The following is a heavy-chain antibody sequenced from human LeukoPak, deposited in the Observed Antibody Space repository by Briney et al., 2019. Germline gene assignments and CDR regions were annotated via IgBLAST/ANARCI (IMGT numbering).Heavy chain of an antibody. Sequence: GGSLRLSCAASGFTFSSYGMHWVRQAPGKGLEWVAVIWYDGSNKYYADSVKGRFTISRDNSKSTLYLQMTSLRAEDTAVYYCAEAPYCSGGRCYYYYYMDVWGKGTTVAVSS. V-gene: IGHV3-33*06. CDR1: GFTFSSYG. J-gene: IGHJ6*03. CDR2: IWYDGSNK. CDR3: AEAPYCSGGRCYYYYYMDV. D-gene: IGHD2-15*01.